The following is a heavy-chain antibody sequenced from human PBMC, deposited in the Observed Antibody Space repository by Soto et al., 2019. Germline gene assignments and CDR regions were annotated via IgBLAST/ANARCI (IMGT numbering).Heavy chain of an antibody. D-gene: IGHD6-19*01. J-gene: IGHJ4*02. CDR2: ISAYNGNT. Sequence: SVKVSCKASGYTFPSSGMSWVRQAPGQGLEWMGWISAYNGNTNYAQKLQGRVTMTTDTSTSTAYMELRSLRSDDTAVYYCARVPVRAVVRPLDFWGPGTLPTVAS. CDR3: ARVPVRAVVRPLDF. V-gene: IGHV1-18*01. CDR1: GYTFPSSG.